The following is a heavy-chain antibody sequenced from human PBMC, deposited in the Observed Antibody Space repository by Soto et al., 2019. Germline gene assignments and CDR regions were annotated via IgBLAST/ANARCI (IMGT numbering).Heavy chain of an antibody. Sequence: SETLSLTCAVSGGSISSSSYYWGWIRQPQGKGLEWIGNINYSGSTYYNPSLKSRVTISVDTSKNQFSLKLSSVTAADTAVYYCARGGGTYSSSWYRFDYWGQGTLVTVSS. J-gene: IGHJ4*02. D-gene: IGHD6-13*01. V-gene: IGHV4-39*01. CDR3: ARGGGTYSSSWYRFDY. CDR2: INYSGST. CDR1: GGSISSSSYY.